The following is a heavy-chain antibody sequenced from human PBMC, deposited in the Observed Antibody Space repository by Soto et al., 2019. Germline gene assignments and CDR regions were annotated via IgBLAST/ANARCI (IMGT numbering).Heavy chain of an antibody. J-gene: IGHJ4*02. D-gene: IGHD3-10*01. CDR1: GGSISSGDYY. V-gene: IGHV4-30-4*01. Sequence: SETLSLTCTVSGGSISSGDYYWSWIRQPPGKGLEWIGYIYYSGSTYYNPSLKSRVTISVDTSKNQFSLKLSSVTAADTAVYYCARDMVRGSHFDYWGQGTLVTVSS. CDR3: ARDMVRGSHFDY. CDR2: IYYSGST.